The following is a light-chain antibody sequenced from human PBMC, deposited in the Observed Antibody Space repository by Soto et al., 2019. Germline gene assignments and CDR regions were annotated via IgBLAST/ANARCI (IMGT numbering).Light chain of an antibody. CDR1: QSVSSY. CDR3: QQRHMWPIT. J-gene: IGKJ5*01. Sequence: EIVLTQSPATLSLSPGERATLSCGASQSVSSYLAWYQQKPGQAPRLLIYDASSRATGIPDRFSGSGSGTEFSLTISRLEPEDFAVYYCQQRHMWPITFGQGTRLEI. CDR2: DAS. V-gene: IGKV3-11*01.